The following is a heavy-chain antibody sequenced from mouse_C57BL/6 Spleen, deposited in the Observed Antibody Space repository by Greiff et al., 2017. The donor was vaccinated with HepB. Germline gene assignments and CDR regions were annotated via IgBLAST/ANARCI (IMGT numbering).Heavy chain of an antibody. V-gene: IGHV5-17*01. J-gene: IGHJ3*01. Sequence: EVQLVESGGGLVKPGGSLKLSCAASGFTFSDYGMHWVRQAPEKGLEGVAYISSGSSTSYYADTVKGRFTISRDNAKNTLFLQMTSLRSEDTAMYYCARQLLLAYWGQGTLVTVSA. CDR1: GFTFSDYG. CDR3: ARQLLLAY. D-gene: IGHD1-1*01. CDR2: ISSGSSTS.